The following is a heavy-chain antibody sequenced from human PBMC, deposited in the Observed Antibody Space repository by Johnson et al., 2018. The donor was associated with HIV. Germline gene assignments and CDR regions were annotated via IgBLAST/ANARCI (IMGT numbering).Heavy chain of an antibody. Sequence: QMQLVESGGGVVQPGRSLRLSCAASGFTFNSYALHWVRQAPGKGLEWVAIISYDGSNKYYADSVKGRFTISRDNSKNTLYLQMNSLRAEDTAVYYCARGGYLDAFDIWGQGTMVTVSS. CDR2: ISYDGSNK. CDR1: GFTFNSYA. D-gene: IGHD6-13*01. V-gene: IGHV3-30*04. J-gene: IGHJ3*02. CDR3: ARGGYLDAFDI.